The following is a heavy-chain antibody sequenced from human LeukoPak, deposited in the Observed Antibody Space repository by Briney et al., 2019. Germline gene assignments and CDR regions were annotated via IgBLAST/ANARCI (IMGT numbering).Heavy chain of an antibody. V-gene: IGHV3-48*03. J-gene: IGHJ4*02. CDR1: GFTFSTYE. CDR2: ISSTGSKI. CDR3: AATYYYDGSGDY. D-gene: IGHD3-22*01. Sequence: GGSLRLSCAASGFTFSTYEMNWVRHAPGKGLEGVSYISSTGSKIYYADSVKGRFTISRDNAKNSLYLLMNSLRTEDTAVYYCAATYYYDGSGDYWGQGTLVTVSS.